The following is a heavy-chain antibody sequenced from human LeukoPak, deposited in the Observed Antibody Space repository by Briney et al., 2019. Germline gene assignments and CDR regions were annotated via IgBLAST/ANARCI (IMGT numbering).Heavy chain of an antibody. CDR2: ISSSGSTI. J-gene: IGHJ4*02. V-gene: IGHV3-11*04. CDR3: ARDLHCSSTSCYRYYFDY. Sequence: GALRLSCAASGFTFSDYYMSWIRQAPGKGLEWVSYISSSGSTIYYADSVKGRFTISRDNAKNSLYLQMNSLRAEDTAVYYCARDLHCSSTSCYRYYFDYWGQGTLVTVSS. D-gene: IGHD2-2*02. CDR1: GFTFSDYY.